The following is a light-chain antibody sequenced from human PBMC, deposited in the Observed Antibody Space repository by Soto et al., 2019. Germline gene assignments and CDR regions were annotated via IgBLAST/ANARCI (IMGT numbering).Light chain of an antibody. CDR3: QSYDSYTVV. CDR1: SGSIASNY. Sequence: NFMLTQPHSVSESPGKTVTISCTRSSGSIASNYVQWYQQHPGSAPTTVIYEHNQRPSGVPDRFSGSTDGSSNSASLTISGLQTEDEADYYCQSYDSYTVVFGGGTKLTVL. J-gene: IGLJ2*01. CDR2: EHN. V-gene: IGLV6-57*04.